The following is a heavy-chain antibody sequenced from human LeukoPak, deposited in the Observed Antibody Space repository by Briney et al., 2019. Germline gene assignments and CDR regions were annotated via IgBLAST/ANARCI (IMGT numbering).Heavy chain of an antibody. V-gene: IGHV5-51*01. CDR3: AIMYASGSSDFDH. Sequence: GESLKISCKGSGYNFLSLWIGWVRQMPGKGLEWMGIIYPYDSDTRYSPSFQGRVTISADKSISTAYLQWNSLKASDTAMYFCAIMYASGSSDFDHWGQGTLVTVSS. J-gene: IGHJ4*02. CDR2: IYPYDSDT. CDR1: GYNFLSLW. D-gene: IGHD3-10*01.